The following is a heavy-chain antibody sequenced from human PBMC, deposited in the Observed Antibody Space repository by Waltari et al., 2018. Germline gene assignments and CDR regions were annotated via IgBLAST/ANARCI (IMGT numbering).Heavy chain of an antibody. Sequence: QVQLVKSGAEWKKPGASVKVSCKVSGYTLTDLSLNWVGQAPGKGLEWMGGFDPEDGETIYAQKFQGRVTMTEDTSTDTAYMELSSLRSEDTAVYYCATRVRLRRTHAFDIWGQGTMVTVSS. J-gene: IGHJ3*02. CDR1: GYTLTDLS. D-gene: IGHD1-7*01. CDR3: ATRVRLRRTHAFDI. V-gene: IGHV1-24*01. CDR2: FDPEDGET.